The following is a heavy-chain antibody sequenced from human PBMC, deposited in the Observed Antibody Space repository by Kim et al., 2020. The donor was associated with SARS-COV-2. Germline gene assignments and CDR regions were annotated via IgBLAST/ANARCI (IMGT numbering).Heavy chain of an antibody. CDR3: ARGGGIVVVPAAVEFDY. Sequence: SETLSLTCTVSGGSISSYYWSWIRQPPGKGLEWIGYIYYSGSTNYNPSLKSRVTISVDTSKNQFSLKLSSVTAADPAVYYCARGGGIVVVPAAVEFDYWG. V-gene: IGHV4-59*01. D-gene: IGHD2-2*01. CDR2: IYYSGST. CDR1: GGSISSYY. J-gene: IGHJ4*01.